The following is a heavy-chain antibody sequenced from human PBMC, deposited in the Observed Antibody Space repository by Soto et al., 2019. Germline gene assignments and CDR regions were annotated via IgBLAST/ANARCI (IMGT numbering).Heavy chain of an antibody. Sequence: QMQLQESGPGLVKPSETLSLTCTVSGGSIRGYYWSWIRQSAGMGLEWIGRMHTSGSTNYNPSLKSRVTFSADMSKNQISLKLTSVTAADTALYYGVRASMPKAHFDSWGQGTLVTVSS. D-gene: IGHD2-2*01. J-gene: IGHJ4*02. CDR2: MHTSGST. CDR1: GGSIRGYY. CDR3: VRASMPKAHFDS. V-gene: IGHV4-4*07.